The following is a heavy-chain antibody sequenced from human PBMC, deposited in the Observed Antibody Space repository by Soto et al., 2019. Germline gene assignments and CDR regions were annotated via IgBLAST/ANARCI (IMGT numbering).Heavy chain of an antibody. CDR1: GGSISSSSYY. D-gene: IGHD4-17*01. Sequence: SETLSLTCTVSGGSISSSSYYWGWIRQPPGKGLEWIGSIYYSGSTYYNPSLKSRVTISVDTSKNQFSLKLSSVTAADTAVYYCASSDDYGDYVGRIDYWGQGTLVTVS. J-gene: IGHJ4*02. CDR3: ASSDDYGDYVGRIDY. V-gene: IGHV4-39*01. CDR2: IYYSGST.